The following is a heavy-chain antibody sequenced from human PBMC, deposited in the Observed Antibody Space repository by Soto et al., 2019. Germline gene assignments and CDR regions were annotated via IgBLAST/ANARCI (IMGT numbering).Heavy chain of an antibody. CDR1: GFTFDDYA. Sequence: PGGSLRLSCAASGFTFDDYAMTWFRQAPGKGLEWVSGISWNSGSIGYADSVKGRFTISRDNAKNSLYLQMNSLRAEDTALYYCAKDSGYSGYDYSWFDPWGQGTLVTVSS. D-gene: IGHD5-12*01. J-gene: IGHJ5*02. CDR2: ISWNSGSI. CDR3: AKDSGYSGYDYSWFDP. V-gene: IGHV3-9*01.